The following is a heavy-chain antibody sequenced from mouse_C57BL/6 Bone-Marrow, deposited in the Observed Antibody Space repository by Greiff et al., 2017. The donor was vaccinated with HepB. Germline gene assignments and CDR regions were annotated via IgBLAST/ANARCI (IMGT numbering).Heavy chain of an antibody. CDR2: IDPSDSYT. D-gene: IGHD1-1*01. J-gene: IGHJ2*01. Sequence: QVQLQQPGAELVKPGASVKLSCKASGYTFTSYWMQWVKQRPGQGLEWIGEIDPSDSYTNYNQKFKGKATLTVDTSSSTAYMRLSSLTSEDSAVYYCASDYYGNFDYWGQGTTLTVSS. CDR3: ASDYYGNFDY. CDR1: GYTFTSYW. V-gene: IGHV1-50*01.